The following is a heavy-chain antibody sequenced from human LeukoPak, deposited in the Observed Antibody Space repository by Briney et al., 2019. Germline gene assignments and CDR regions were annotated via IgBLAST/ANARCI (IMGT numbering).Heavy chain of an antibody. CDR3: ARGRSTVTDRSKYYYYYYMDV. V-gene: IGHV1-18*01. CDR1: GYTFTSYG. J-gene: IGHJ6*03. Sequence: GASAKVSCKASGYTFTSYGISWVRQAPGQGLEWMGWISAYNGNTNYAQKLQGRVTMTTDTSTSTAYMELRSLRSDDTAVYYCARGRSTVTDRSKYYYYYYMDVWGKGTTVTVSS. CDR2: ISAYNGNT. D-gene: IGHD4-11*01.